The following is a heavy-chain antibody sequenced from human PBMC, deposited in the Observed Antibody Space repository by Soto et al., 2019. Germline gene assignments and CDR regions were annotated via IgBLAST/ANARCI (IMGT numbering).Heavy chain of an antibody. CDR2: IYYSGST. CDR1: GGSISSGDYY. D-gene: IGHD3-16*01. CDR3: ARGRGLRLGSYYYYYGMDV. V-gene: IGHV4-30-4*01. J-gene: IGHJ6*02. Sequence: SETLSLTCTVSGGSISSGDYYWSWIRQPPGKGLEWIGYIYYSGSTYYNPSLKSRVTISVDTSKNQFSLKLSSVTAADTAVYYCARGRGLRLGSYYYYYGMDVWGQGTTVTVS.